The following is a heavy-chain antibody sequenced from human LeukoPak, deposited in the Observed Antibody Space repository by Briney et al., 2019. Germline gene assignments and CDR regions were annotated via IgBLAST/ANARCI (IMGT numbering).Heavy chain of an antibody. J-gene: IGHJ4*02. CDR3: ARDLYYYHSSGVFDF. D-gene: IGHD3-22*01. Sequence: PGGSLRLSCAASGFTFSGYWMSWVRQAPGKGPEWVANIKQDGSERNYADSVKGRFTISRDNARNSLDLQMSSLRGEDTAVYYCARDLYYYHSSGVFDFWGQGILVTVSS. CDR1: GFTFSGYW. V-gene: IGHV3-7*05. CDR2: IKQDGSER.